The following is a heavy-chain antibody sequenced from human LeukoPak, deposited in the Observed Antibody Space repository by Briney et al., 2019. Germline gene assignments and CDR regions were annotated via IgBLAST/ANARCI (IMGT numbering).Heavy chain of an antibody. V-gene: IGHV3-9*01. CDR3: ARGCSGGSCYPYYFDY. D-gene: IGHD2-15*01. CDR2: ISWNSGSI. Sequence: GGSLRLSCAASGFTFDDYAMPWVRQAPGKGLEWVSGISWNSGSIGYADSVKGRFTISRDNAKNSLYLQMNSLRAEDTALYYCARGCSGGSCYPYYFDYWGQGTLVTVSS. J-gene: IGHJ4*02. CDR1: GFTFDDYA.